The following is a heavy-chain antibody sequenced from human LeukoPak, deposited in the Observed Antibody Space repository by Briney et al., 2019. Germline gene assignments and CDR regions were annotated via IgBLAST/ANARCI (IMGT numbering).Heavy chain of an antibody. Sequence: PGGSLRLSCAASGFTFSSYGMHWVRQAPGKGLEWVAVISYDGSNKYYADSVKGRFTISRDNSKNTLYLQMNSLRAEDTAVYYCAKDLLDDSSGYYEDWGQGTLVTVSS. CDR1: GFTFSSYG. V-gene: IGHV3-30*18. CDR2: ISYDGSNK. CDR3: AKDLLDDSSGYYED. D-gene: IGHD3-22*01. J-gene: IGHJ4*02.